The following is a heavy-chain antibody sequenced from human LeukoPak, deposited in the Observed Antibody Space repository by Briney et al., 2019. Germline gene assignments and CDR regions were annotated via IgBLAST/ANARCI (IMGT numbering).Heavy chain of an antibody. V-gene: IGHV1-18*01. Sequence: ASVKVSCKASGYTFTSYGISWVRQAPGQGLEWMGWISAYNGNTNYAQKLQGRVTMTTDTSTSTAYMELRSLRSDDTAVYYCARDPASSGYLVSELDYWGQGTLVTVSS. CDR1: GYTFTSYG. CDR2: ISAYNGNT. CDR3: ARDPASSGYLVSELDY. J-gene: IGHJ4*02. D-gene: IGHD3-22*01.